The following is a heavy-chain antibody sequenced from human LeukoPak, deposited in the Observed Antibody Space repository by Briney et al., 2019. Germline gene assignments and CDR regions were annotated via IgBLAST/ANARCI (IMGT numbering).Heavy chain of an antibody. CDR1: GYTFTSYG. V-gene: IGHV1-18*01. D-gene: IGHD6-13*01. CDR2: ISAYNGNT. J-gene: IGHJ4*02. CDR3: AREGVAGTGLDY. Sequence: ASVKVSCKASGYTFTSYGISWVRQAPGQGLEWMGWISAYNGNTNYAQKLQGRVTMTRDTSTSTLLMELSSLRSEDTAVYYCAREGVAGTGLDYWGQGTLVTVSS.